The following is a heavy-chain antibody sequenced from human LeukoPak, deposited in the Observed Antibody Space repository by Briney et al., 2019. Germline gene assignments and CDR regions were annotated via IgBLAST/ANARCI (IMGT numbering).Heavy chain of an antibody. D-gene: IGHD6-13*01. V-gene: IGHV4-59*12. J-gene: IGHJ4*02. CDR2: IYYSGST. CDR1: GGSISSYY. CDR3: ARDEDGAAARNFDS. Sequence: SETLSLTCTVSGGSISSYYWSWIRQPPGKGLEWIGYIYYSGSTNYNPSLKSRVTISGDTSKNQFSLHLNSVIPEDTAIYYCARDEDGAAARNFDSWGQGILVTVSS.